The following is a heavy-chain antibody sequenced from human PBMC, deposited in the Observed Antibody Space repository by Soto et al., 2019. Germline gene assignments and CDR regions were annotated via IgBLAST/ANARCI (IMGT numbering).Heavy chain of an antibody. V-gene: IGHV3-21*01. CDR1: GFTFSSYS. Sequence: GGSLRLSCAASGFTFSSYSMNWVRQAPGKGLEWVSSISSSSSYIYYADSVKGRFTISRDNAKNSLYLQMNSLRAEDTAVYYCARDPELVGSSGWSDYWGQGTLVTVSS. CDR3: ARDPELVGSSGWSDY. CDR2: ISSSSSYI. J-gene: IGHJ4*02. D-gene: IGHD6-19*01.